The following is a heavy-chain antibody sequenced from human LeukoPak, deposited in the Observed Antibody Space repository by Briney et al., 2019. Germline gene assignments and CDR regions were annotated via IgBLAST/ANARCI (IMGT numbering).Heavy chain of an antibody. CDR1: GFTFSSYG. CDR3: AKDRGNSFYYGMDL. D-gene: IGHD3-10*01. V-gene: IGHV3-30*02. CDR2: IRYDGSNK. Sequence: GGSLRLSCAASGFTFSSYGMHWVRQAPGKGLKWVALIRYDGSNKYYADSVTGRFTISRDNSKNTLYLQMNSLRGEDTAVYYCAKDRGNSFYYGMDLWGQGTTVTVSS. J-gene: IGHJ6*02.